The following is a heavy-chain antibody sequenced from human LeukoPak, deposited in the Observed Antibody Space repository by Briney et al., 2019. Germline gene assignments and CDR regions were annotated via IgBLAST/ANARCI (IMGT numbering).Heavy chain of an antibody. D-gene: IGHD2-2*01. Sequence: GGSLRLSCAASGFTFSSYSMNWVRQAPGKGLEWVSYISSSSSTIYYADSVKGRFTISRDNAKNSLYLQMNSLRAEDTAVYYCARPRGCGSTRCNNFDYWGQGTLVTVSS. V-gene: IGHV3-48*01. CDR3: ARPRGCGSTRCNNFDY. J-gene: IGHJ4*02. CDR1: GFTFSSYS. CDR2: ISSSSSTI.